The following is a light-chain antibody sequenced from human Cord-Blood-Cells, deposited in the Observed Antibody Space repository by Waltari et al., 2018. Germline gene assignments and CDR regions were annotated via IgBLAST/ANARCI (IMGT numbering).Light chain of an antibody. J-gene: IGLJ3*02. CDR2: DVS. CDR3: CSYAGSSTWV. Sequence: QSALTQPASVSGSPGQSITISCTGTSSDVGGYNYVSWYQQPPGKAPKLMIYDVSNRPSGFSNRFSGSKSGHTASLTISALEAEDGAYYFCCSYAGSSTWVFGGGTKLTVL. V-gene: IGLV2-14*03. CDR1: SSDVGGYNY.